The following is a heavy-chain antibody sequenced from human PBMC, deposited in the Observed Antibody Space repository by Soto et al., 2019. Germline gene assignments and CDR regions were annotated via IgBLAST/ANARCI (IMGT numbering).Heavy chain of an antibody. CDR1: GFTVSSNY. CDR2: IYSSGST. J-gene: IGHJ4*02. D-gene: IGHD5-18*01. Sequence: PGGSLRLSCAASGFTVSSNYTSWVRQAPGKGLQWVSVIYSSGSTYYADSVKGRFTISRDNSKNTLYLQMNSLRVEDTAVYYCARENSYPYFDYWGQGTQVTVSS. CDR3: ARENSYPYFDY. V-gene: IGHV3-53*01.